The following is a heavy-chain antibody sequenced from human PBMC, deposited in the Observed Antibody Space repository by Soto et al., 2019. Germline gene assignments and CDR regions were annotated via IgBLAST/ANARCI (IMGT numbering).Heavy chain of an antibody. CDR1: GGSISSYH. CDR2: IYYSGST. J-gene: IGHJ4*02. CDR3: ARTHDILPGYYHFDS. D-gene: IGHD3-9*01. Sequence: GTLALTCAVAGGSISSYHWSWIRQPPGKGLEWMGYIYYSGSTNYNPSLKSRVTISVDTSKNQFSLKLSSVTAADTAVYYCARTHDILPGYYHFDSWGQATLVTVSS. V-gene: IGHV4-59*01.